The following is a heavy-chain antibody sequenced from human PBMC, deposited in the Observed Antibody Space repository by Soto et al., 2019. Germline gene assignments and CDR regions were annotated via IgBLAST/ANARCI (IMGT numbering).Heavy chain of an antibody. CDR2: IKSKSDSGTT. Sequence: WIRQAPEKGLEWGGRIKSKSDSGTTDYAAPVKGRFTISRDDSKNTLYLQMNSLKTEDAAVYYCTTDSGSYYYYYYGMEVWGQGTTVTVSS. V-gene: IGHV3-15*01. D-gene: IGHD1-26*01. CDR3: TTDSGSYYYYYYGMEV. J-gene: IGHJ6*02.